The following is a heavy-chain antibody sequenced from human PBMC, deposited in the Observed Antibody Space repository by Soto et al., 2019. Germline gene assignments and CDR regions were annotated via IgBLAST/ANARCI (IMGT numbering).Heavy chain of an antibody. Sequence: DVQLVESGGGLIQPGGSLRLSCAASGFTVSGKIYLAWVRQAPGKGLEWVSALYDVDGTYYADSVKGRFTTSADSSKTIVYLQMNGLRPDDTAVYYCASWHLREHAYDIWGQGTAVTVSS. CDR1: GFTVSGKIY. V-gene: IGHV3-53*01. CDR2: LYDVDGT. D-gene: IGHD4-17*01. CDR3: ASWHLREHAYDI. J-gene: IGHJ3*02.